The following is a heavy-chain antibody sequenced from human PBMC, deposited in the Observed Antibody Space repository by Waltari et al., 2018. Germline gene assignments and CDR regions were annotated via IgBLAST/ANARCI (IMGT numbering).Heavy chain of an antibody. D-gene: IGHD6-13*01. CDR1: GSPLTGYY. Sequence: QVQLVQSGAAVKKPGASVKASCKASGSPLTGYYIPWVRQAPGQGLEWMGWINPNSGGTNYAQKFQGRVTMTRDTSISTAYMELSRLRSDDTAVYYCAREGSSSWYHDYWGQGTLVTVSS. V-gene: IGHV1-2*02. J-gene: IGHJ4*02. CDR3: AREGSSSWYHDY. CDR2: INPNSGGT.